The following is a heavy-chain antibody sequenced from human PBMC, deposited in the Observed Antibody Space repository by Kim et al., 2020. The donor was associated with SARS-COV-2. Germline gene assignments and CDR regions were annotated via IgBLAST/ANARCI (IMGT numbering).Heavy chain of an antibody. J-gene: IGHJ4*02. D-gene: IGHD6-13*01. CDR3: ATAYFSSWFDF. Sequence: YYAESVEGGFTICRDNEENSLYLQVNKVGREDTAVYYCATAYFSSWFDFWGQGTVVTVSS. V-gene: IGHV3-30*13.